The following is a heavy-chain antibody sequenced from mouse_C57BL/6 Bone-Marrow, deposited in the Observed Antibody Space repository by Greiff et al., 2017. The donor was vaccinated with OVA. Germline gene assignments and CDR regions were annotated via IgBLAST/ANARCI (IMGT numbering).Heavy chain of an antibody. CDR1: GFTFSSYG. V-gene: IGHV5-6*02. D-gene: IGHD2-12*01. Sequence: EVKLMESGGDLVKPGGSLKLSCAASGFTFSSYGMSWVRQTPDKRLEWVATISSGGSYTYYPDSVKGRFTISRDNAKNTLYLQMSSLKSEDTAMYYCARRLRLAWFAYWGQGTLVTVSA. CDR3: ARRLRLAWFAY. CDR2: ISSGGSYT. J-gene: IGHJ3*01.